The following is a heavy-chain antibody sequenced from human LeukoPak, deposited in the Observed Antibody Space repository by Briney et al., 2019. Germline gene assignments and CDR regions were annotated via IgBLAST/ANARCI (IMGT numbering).Heavy chain of an antibody. D-gene: IGHD1-26*01. J-gene: IGHJ4*02. CDR2: INHSGST. V-gene: IGHV4-34*01. CDR3: ASYSGSYYPAY. Sequence: PSETLSLTCAVYGGSFSGYYWSWIRQPPGKGLEWIGEINHSGSTNYNPSLKSRVTISVDTSKNQFSLKLSSVTAVDTAVYYCASYSGSYYPAYWGQGTLVTVSS. CDR1: GGSFSGYY.